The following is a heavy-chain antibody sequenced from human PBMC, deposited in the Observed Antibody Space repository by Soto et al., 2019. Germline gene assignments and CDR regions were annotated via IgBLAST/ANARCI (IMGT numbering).Heavy chain of an antibody. CDR1: GSTFSIYW. J-gene: IGHJ6*02. CDR2: IKEDGSEK. V-gene: IGHV3-7*01. Sequence: PVGSLRLSCAASGSTFSIYWMTWVRQAPGKGLEWVANIKEDGSEKYYVDSVKGRFTISRDNAKNSLYLRMNSLRVEDTAVYYCARASHWSSGYYHYYYAMDVWGQGTTVTVSS. CDR3: ARASHWSSGYYHYYYAMDV. D-gene: IGHD3-22*01.